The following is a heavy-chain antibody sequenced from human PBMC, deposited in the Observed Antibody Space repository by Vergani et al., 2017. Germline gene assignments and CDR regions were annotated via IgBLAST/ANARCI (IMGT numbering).Heavy chain of an antibody. CDR3: ARSGYSGYDYDY. V-gene: IGHV3-21*01. CDR2: ISSSSSYI. Sequence: EVQLVESGGGLVKPGGSLRLSCAASGFTFSSYSMNWVRPAPGKGLEWVSSISSSSSYIYYADSVKGRFTISRDNAKNSLYLQMNSLRAEDTAVYYCARSGYSGYDYDYWGQGTLVTVSS. D-gene: IGHD5-12*01. J-gene: IGHJ4*02. CDR1: GFTFSSYS.